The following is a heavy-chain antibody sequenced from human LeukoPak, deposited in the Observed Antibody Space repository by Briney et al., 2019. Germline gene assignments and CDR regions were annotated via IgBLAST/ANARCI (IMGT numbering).Heavy chain of an antibody. CDR1: GGTFSSYA. CDR3: ARVGYYYDNQFDY. Sequence: SVKVSCKASGGTFSSYAISWVRQAPGQGLEWMGGIIPIFGTANYAQKFQGRVTITADESMSTAYMELSSLRSEDTAVYYCARVGYYYDNQFDYWGQGTLVTVSS. CDR2: IIPIFGTA. V-gene: IGHV1-69*13. J-gene: IGHJ4*02. D-gene: IGHD3-22*01.